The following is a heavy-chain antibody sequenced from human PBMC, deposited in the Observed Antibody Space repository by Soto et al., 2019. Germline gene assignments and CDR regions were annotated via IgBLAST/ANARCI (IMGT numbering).Heavy chain of an antibody. Sequence: EVQLVQSGAEVKKPGESLKISCKGSGYSFTSYWIAWVRQMPGKGLEWMGIIYPGDSDTRYSPSFEGQVTMSADKSISTGYLQWCSLEASDSAMYYCATHRYGAYESSMGYWGQGTLVTVSS. D-gene: IGHD5-12*01. V-gene: IGHV5-51*01. CDR2: IYPGDSDT. CDR1: GYSFTSYW. CDR3: ATHRYGAYESSMGY. J-gene: IGHJ4*02.